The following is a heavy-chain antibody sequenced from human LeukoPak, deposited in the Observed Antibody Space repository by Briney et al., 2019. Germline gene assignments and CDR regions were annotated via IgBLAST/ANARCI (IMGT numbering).Heavy chain of an antibody. CDR3: ARVSPSR. Sequence: PSETLSLTCTVSGGSISSYYWSWIRQPPGKGLEWIGYIYYSGSTNYNPSLKSRVTISVDTSKNQFSLKLSSVTAADTAVYYCARVSPSRWGQGTMVTVSS. V-gene: IGHV4-59*12. CDR2: IYYSGST. J-gene: IGHJ3*01. CDR1: GGSISSYY.